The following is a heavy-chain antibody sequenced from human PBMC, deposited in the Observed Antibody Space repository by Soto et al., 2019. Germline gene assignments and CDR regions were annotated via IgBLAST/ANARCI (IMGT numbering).Heavy chain of an antibody. CDR2: IWYDGSNK. Sequence: QVQLVESGGGVVQPGRSLRLSCAASGFTFSSYGMHWVRQAPGKGLEWVAVIWYDGSNKYYADSVKGRFTISRDNSKNTLYLQMNSLRAEDRAVYYCARDPTPRKGDWEFGNWFDPWGQGTLVTVSS. CDR1: GFTFSSYG. CDR3: ARDPTPRKGDWEFGNWFDP. D-gene: IGHD2-21*02. J-gene: IGHJ5*02. V-gene: IGHV3-33*01.